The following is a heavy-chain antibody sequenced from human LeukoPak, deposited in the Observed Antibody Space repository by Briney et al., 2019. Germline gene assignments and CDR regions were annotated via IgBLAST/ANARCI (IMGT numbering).Heavy chain of an antibody. CDR2: ISVNGGAM. Sequence: GGSLRLACTPSGFTFSGYGMSWVRQAPGKVLEWMSYISVNGGAMHYADSVRGRFTTSRDDAKNSLYLHMNSLRVEDTAIYYCARKTDRLGAVGRDRHFFLWGRGTLITVSS. D-gene: IGHD6-13*01. CDR1: GFTFSGYG. CDR3: ARKTDRLGAVGRDRHFFL. V-gene: IGHV3-48*03. J-gene: IGHJ2*01.